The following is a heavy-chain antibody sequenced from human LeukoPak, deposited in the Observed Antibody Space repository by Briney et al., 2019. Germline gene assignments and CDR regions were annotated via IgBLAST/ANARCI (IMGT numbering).Heavy chain of an antibody. CDR1: GFSFSSYS. CDR3: ARVGMYYYDSSGTYGMDV. J-gene: IGHJ6*02. D-gene: IGHD3-22*01. Sequence: PGGTLRLSCAGSGFSFSSYSLNWVRQAPGKGLEWVSFIRGSSSYMYYADSVKGRFTISRDNAKNSLYLQMNSLRAEDTAVYYCARVGMYYYDSSGTYGMDVWGQGTTVTVSS. CDR2: IRGSSSYM. V-gene: IGHV3-21*01.